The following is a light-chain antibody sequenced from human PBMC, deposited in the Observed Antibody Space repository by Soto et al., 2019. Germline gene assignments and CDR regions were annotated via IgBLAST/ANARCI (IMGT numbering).Light chain of an antibody. CDR3: ATWDDSLKGVL. Sequence: QSVLTQPPSASGTPGQRVTISCSGSSSNIGSSTVNWYQQPPGTAPKLLIYSSNQRPSGVPDRFSGSKSGTSASLAISGLQSEDEADYYCATWDDSLKGVLFGGGTKLTVL. V-gene: IGLV1-44*01. J-gene: IGLJ2*01. CDR2: SSN. CDR1: SSNIGSST.